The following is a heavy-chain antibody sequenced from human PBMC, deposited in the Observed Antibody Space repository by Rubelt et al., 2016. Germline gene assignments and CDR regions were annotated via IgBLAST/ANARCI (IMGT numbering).Heavy chain of an antibody. D-gene: IGHD3/OR15-3a*01. CDR3: AKGTGPRRGGTDY. J-gene: IGHJ4*02. V-gene: IGHV3-23*01. CDR2: LSGSGGST. Sequence: EVQLLESGGGLVQPGGSLRLSCAASGFTFSSYAMSWVRQAPWKGLEWVSALSGSGGSTYYADSVKGRFTISRDNSKNTLYLQMNSLRAEDTAVYYCAKGTGPRRGGTDYWGQGTLVTVSS. CDR1: GFTFSSYA.